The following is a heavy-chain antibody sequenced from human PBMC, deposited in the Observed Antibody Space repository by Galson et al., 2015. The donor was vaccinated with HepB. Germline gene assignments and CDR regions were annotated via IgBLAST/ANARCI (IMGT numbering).Heavy chain of an antibody. CDR3: ARFGGHPYYDFWSGDYNWFDP. D-gene: IGHD3-3*01. CDR1: GYTFTSYG. J-gene: IGHJ5*02. CDR2: ISAYNGNT. Sequence: SVKVSCKTSGYTFTSYGISWVRQAPGQGLEWMGWISAYNGNTNYAQKLQGRVTMTTDTSTSTAYMELRSLRSDDTAVYYCARFGGHPYYDFWSGDYNWFDPWGQGTLVTVSS. V-gene: IGHV1-18*04.